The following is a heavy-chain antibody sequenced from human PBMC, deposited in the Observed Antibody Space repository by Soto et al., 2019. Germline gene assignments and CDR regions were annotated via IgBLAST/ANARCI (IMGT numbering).Heavy chain of an antibody. CDR3: ARVRDFWSGYPTYYFDY. CDR1: GFTFSSYA. J-gene: IGHJ4*02. Sequence: GGSLRLSCAASGFTFSSYAMSWVRQAPGKGLEWVANIKHDGSEKYYVDSVKGRFTISRDNAKNSLYLQMNSLRAEDTAVYYCARVRDFWSGYPTYYFDYWGQGTLVTVSS. CDR2: IKHDGSEK. D-gene: IGHD3-3*01. V-gene: IGHV3-7*01.